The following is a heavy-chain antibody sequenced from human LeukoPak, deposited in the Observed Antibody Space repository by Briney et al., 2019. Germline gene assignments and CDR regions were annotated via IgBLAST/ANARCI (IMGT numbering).Heavy chain of an antibody. Sequence: GASVKVSCKASGGSFSSFVITWVRQAPGRGLEWMGRIIPVLGVSNFAQKFQGRVTITADESTSTAYMELSSLRSEDTAVYYCASGTYYYGSGSSHFDYWGQGTLVTVSS. CDR3: ASGTYYYGSGSSHFDY. D-gene: IGHD3-10*01. CDR2: IIPVLGVS. V-gene: IGHV1-69*04. CDR1: GGSFSSFV. J-gene: IGHJ4*02.